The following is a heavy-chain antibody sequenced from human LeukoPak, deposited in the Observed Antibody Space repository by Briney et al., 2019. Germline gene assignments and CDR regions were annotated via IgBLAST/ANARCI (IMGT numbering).Heavy chain of an antibody. V-gene: IGHV4-59*12. D-gene: IGHD3-22*01. J-gene: IGHJ4*02. CDR2: IYYSGST. Sequence: SETLSLTRTVSGGSISSYYWSWIRQSPGKGLEWIGYIYYSGSTNYNPSLKSRVTISVDTSKNQFSLKLSSVTAADTAVYYCARDVSEDYDSSGYYSYWGQGTLVTVSS. CDR1: GGSISSYY. CDR3: ARDVSEDYDSSGYYSY.